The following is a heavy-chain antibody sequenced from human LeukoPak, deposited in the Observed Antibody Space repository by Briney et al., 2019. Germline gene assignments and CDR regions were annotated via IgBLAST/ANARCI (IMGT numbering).Heavy chain of an antibody. CDR1: GGPISSYY. J-gene: IGHJ4*02. Sequence: ETLSLTCTVSGGPISSYYWSWIRQPPGKGLEWISAITGRGDDTYHADSVKGRFTVSRDNSENMLYLQMNSLRDEDTAIYYCAKGSSSSRPYYFDYWGQGTLVTVSS. CDR2: ITGRGDDT. D-gene: IGHD6-6*01. CDR3: AKGSSSSRPYYFDY. V-gene: IGHV3-23*01.